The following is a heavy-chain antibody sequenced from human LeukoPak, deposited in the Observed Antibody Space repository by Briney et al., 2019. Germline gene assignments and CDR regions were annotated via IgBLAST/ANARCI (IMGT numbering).Heavy chain of an antibody. Sequence: PGGSLRLSCAASGFTVSSNYMSWVRQAPGKGLEWVSVIYSGGSTYYADSVKGRFTISRDNSKNTLYLQMNSLRVEDTAVYYCATLLGYCSGGDCYRLYFDDWGQGTLVTVSS. J-gene: IGHJ4*02. CDR1: GFTVSSNY. CDR2: IYSGGST. D-gene: IGHD2-15*01. CDR3: ATLLGYCSGGDCYRLYFDD. V-gene: IGHV3-66*04.